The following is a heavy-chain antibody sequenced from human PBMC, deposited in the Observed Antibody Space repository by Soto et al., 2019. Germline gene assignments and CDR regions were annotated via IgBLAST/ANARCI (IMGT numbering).Heavy chain of an antibody. V-gene: IGHV3-30*03. J-gene: IGHJ4*02. CDR3: AGGWNYFDY. D-gene: IGHD1-1*01. Sequence: VRLVESGGGVVQPGTSLRLSCAASGFSFRTYGMHWVRQAPGKWLEWVALISYDGSSKYYADSVKGRLTISRDNSKNTLYLQLNSLRSEDTAVYYCAGGWNYFDYWGQGTLVTVSS. CDR2: ISYDGSSK. CDR1: GFSFRTYG.